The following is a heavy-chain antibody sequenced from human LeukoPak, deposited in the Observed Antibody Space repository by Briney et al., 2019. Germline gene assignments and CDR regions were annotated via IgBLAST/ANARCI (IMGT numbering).Heavy chain of an antibody. J-gene: IGHJ4*02. D-gene: IGHD2-21*01. V-gene: IGHV3-23*01. CDR2: ITRSGAAK. CDR1: GFTFSTFA. CDR3: AKDHPSCGGRDCLLFDN. Sequence: QPGGSLRLSCAASGFTFSTFAMSWGRQAPGKGLEWVSTITRSGAAKYYAVSVKGRFTISRDNSKNTLYLQMDSLSAEDTALYYCAKDHPSCGGRDCLLFDNWGQGTLVTVSS.